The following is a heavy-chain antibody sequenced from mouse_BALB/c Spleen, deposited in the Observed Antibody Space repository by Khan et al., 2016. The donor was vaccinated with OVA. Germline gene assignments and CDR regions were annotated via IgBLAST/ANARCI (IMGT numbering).Heavy chain of an antibody. Sequence: QVQLKESGAELARPGASVKMSCKASGYTFTSHTMHWIKQRPGQGLEWIGYINPRSGYNQKLNDKATLTADISSRTAYMQLSSLTSEYSAVYYCARRTTEYALDYWGQGTSVTVAS. D-gene: IGHD2-14*01. CDR3: ARRTTEYALDY. CDR1: GYTFTSHT. CDR2: INPRSG. J-gene: IGHJ4*01. V-gene: IGHV1-4*01.